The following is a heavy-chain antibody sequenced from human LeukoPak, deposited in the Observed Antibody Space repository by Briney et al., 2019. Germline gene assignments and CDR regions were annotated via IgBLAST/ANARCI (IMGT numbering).Heavy chain of an antibody. Sequence: GGSLRLSCAASGFTFSSYAMSWVRQAPGKGLEWVSAISGSGGSTYYADSVNARVTISRDNSKNTPYLQMNRLSAEETALSYCTIEPVVRGVISSFETWGPGTLVTVSS. V-gene: IGHV3-23*01. CDR2: ISGSGGST. J-gene: IGHJ5*02. CDR3: TIEPVVRGVISSFET. D-gene: IGHD3-10*01. CDR1: GFTFSSYA.